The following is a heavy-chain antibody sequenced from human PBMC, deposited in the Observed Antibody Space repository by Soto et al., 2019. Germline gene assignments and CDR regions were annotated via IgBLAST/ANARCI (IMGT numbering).Heavy chain of an antibody. Sequence: QVQLVESGGGVVQPGRSLRLSCAASGFTFSSYAMHWVRQAPGKGLEWVAVISYDGSNKYYADSVKGRFTISRDNSKNTLYLQMNSLRAEDTAVYYCARDSSSSWYKLCYYYYGMDVWGQGTTVTVSS. CDR1: GFTFSSYA. CDR3: ARDSSSSWYKLCYYYYGMDV. CDR2: ISYDGSNK. V-gene: IGHV3-30-3*01. D-gene: IGHD6-13*01. J-gene: IGHJ6*02.